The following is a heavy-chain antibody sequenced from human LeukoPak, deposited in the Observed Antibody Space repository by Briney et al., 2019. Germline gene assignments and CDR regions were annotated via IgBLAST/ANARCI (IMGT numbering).Heavy chain of an antibody. D-gene: IGHD6-13*01. J-gene: IGHJ4*02. CDR3: ARVRLAAAPDY. V-gene: IGHV4-39*07. Sequence: PSETLSLTCTVSGGSISSSSYYWGWIRQPPGKGLEWIGSIYYSGSTYYNPSLKSRVTISVDTSKNQFSLKLSSVTAADTAVYYCARVRLAAAPDYWGQGTLVTVSS. CDR1: GGSISSSSYY. CDR2: IYYSGST.